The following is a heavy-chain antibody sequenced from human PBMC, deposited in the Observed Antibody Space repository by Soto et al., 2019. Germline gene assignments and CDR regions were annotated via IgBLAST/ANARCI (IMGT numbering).Heavy chain of an antibody. D-gene: IGHD3-10*01. CDR1: GGTFSSYA. CDR3: ARDHYGSGSYGYYYYYGMDV. V-gene: IGHV1-69*13. Sequence: SVKVSCKASGGTFSSYAISWVRQAPGQGLEWMGGIIPIFGTANYAQKFQGRVTITADESTSTAYMELSSLRSEDTAVYYCARDHYGSGSYGYYYYYGMDVWGQGTTVTVSS. J-gene: IGHJ6*02. CDR2: IIPIFGTA.